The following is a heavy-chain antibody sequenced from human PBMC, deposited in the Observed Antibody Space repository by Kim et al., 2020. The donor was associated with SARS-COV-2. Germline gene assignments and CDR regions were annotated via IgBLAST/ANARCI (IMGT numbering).Heavy chain of an antibody. CDR1: GFTFSSYW. CDR3: AREGQLGPCYYYYGMDV. D-gene: IGHD1-1*01. J-gene: IGHJ6*01. Sequence: GGSLRLSCAASGFTFSSYWMNWVRQAPGKGLEWVANIKQDGSEKYYVDSVKGRFTISRDNAKNSLYLQMNSLRAEDTAVYYCAREGQLGPCYYYYGMDVWGRGTTVTVSS. CDR2: IKQDGSEK. V-gene: IGHV3-7*01.